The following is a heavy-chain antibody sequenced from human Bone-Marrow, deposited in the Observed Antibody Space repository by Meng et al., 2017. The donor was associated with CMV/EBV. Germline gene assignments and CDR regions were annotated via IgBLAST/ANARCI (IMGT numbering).Heavy chain of an antibody. CDR1: GGSFSGYY. Sequence: GSLRLSCAVYGGSFSGYYWSWIRQPPGKGLEWIGEINRSGSTNYNPSLKSRVTILVDTSKNQFSLKLSSVTAADTAVYYCASIVVVPAVPDYRHFDPWGQGTLVTVSS. V-gene: IGHV4-34*01. J-gene: IGHJ5*02. CDR2: INRSGST. D-gene: IGHD2-2*01. CDR3: ASIVVVPAVPDYRHFDP.